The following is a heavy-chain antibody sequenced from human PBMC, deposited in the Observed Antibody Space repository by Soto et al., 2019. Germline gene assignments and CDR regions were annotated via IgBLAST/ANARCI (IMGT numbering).Heavy chain of an antibody. CDR3: ARDTVRTAGC. CDR2: IRMKVNSYTT. D-gene: IGHD2-21*02. V-gene: IGHV3-72*01. J-gene: IGHJ4*02. Sequence: ELQLVESGGGLVQPGGSLRLSCAGSGFSFSDYYMNWVRQAPGKGLEWIGLIRMKVNSYTTEYAASVKGRFTISRDDSDNSLYMQMYSLRPEDTSNYYSARDTVRTAGCWSQGSLVIVSS. CDR1: GFSFSDYY.